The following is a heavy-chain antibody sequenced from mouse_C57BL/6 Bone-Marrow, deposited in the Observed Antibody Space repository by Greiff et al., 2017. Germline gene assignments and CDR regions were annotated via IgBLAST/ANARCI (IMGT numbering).Heavy chain of an antibody. J-gene: IGHJ2*01. CDR2: ISSGGSYT. D-gene: IGHD4-1*01. V-gene: IGHV5-6*01. CDR1: GFTFSSYG. Sequence: EVHLVESGGDLVKPGGSLKLSCAASGFTFSSYGMSWVRQTPDKRLEWVATISSGGSYTYYPDSVKGRFTISRDNAKNTLYLQMSSLKSEDTAMYYCARHAGRFDYWGQGTTLTVSS. CDR3: ARHAGRFDY.